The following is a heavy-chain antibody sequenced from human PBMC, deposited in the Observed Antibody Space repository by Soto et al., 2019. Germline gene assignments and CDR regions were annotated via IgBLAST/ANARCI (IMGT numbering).Heavy chain of an antibody. J-gene: IGHJ4*02. V-gene: IGHV1-3*01. D-gene: IGHD6-6*01. CDR1: GYTFTSYA. CDR2: INAGNGNT. CDR3: ARDDEYSSSWGYYFDY. Sequence: ASVKVSCKASGYTFTSYAMHWVRQAPGQRLEWMGWINAGNGNTKYSQKFQGRVTITRDTSASTAYMELSSLRSEDTAVYYCARDDEYSSSWGYYFDYWGQGTLVTVSS.